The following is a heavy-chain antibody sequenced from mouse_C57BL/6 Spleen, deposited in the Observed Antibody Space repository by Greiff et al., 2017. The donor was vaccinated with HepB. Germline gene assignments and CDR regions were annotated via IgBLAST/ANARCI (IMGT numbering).Heavy chain of an antibody. CDR2: ISSGSSTI. CDR1: GFTFSDYG. V-gene: IGHV5-17*01. J-gene: IGHJ4*01. CDR3: ARPYYGSSYDAMDY. Sequence: EVQGVESGGGLVKPGGSLKLSCAASGFTFSDYGMHWVRQAPEMGLEWVAYISSGSSTIYYADTVKGRFTISRDNDKNTLFLQMTSLRSEDTAMYYCARPYYGSSYDAMDYWGQGTSVTVSS. D-gene: IGHD1-1*01.